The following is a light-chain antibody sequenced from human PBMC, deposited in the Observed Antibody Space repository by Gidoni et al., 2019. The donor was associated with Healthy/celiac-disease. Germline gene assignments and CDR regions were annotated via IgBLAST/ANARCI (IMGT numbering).Light chain of an antibody. CDR3: QQSYSTLLT. CDR1: QSISSY. J-gene: IGKJ5*01. CDR2: AAS. V-gene: IGKV1-39*01. Sequence: DIHMTQSPSSLSASVGDRVTITCRASQSISSYLYWYQQKPGKAPKLLIYAASSLQSGVPSRFSGSGSGTDFTLTISSLQPEDFATYYCQQSYSTLLTFXXXTGLEIK.